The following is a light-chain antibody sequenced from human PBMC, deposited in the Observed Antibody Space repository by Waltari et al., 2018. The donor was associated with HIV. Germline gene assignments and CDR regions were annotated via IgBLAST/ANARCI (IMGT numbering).Light chain of an antibody. CDR1: SSDVGLYNY. CDR3: SSYTTSSTYV. V-gene: IGLV2-14*03. J-gene: IGLJ1*01. Sequence: QSALTQPASVSGSPVQSITISCTGPSSDVGLYNYVSWYRQHSGNAPKLVIYDVSNRPAGGANRFSGSKSGNTASLTISGLQAEDEADYYCSSYTTSSTYVFGTGTKVTVL. CDR2: DVS.